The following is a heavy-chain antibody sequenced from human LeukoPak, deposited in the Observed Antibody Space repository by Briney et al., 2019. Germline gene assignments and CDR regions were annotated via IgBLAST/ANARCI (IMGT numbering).Heavy chain of an antibody. CDR1: GYTFTSYG. V-gene: IGHV1-18*01. CDR2: ISAYNGNT. CDR3: ARDRLGYCSGGSCYSGWDY. D-gene: IGHD2-15*01. J-gene: IGHJ4*02. Sequence: GASVKVSCKASGYTFTSYGISWVRQAPGQGLEWMGWISAYNGNTNYAQKLQGRVTMTTDTSTSTAYMELRSLRSDDTAVYSCARDRLGYCSGGSCYSGWDYWGQGTLVTVSS.